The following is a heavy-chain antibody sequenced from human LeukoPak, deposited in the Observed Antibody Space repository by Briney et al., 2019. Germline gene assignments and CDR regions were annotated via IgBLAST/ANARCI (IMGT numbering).Heavy chain of an antibody. V-gene: IGHV1-18*01. J-gene: IGHJ4*02. Sequence: ASVKVSCKASGYTFTIYGISWVRKAPGQGLEWMGWISAYNGNTNYAQKLQGRVTMTTDTSTSTAYMELRSLRSDDTAVYYCARDTVLLWFGELLPLDYWGQGTLVTVSS. CDR2: ISAYNGNT. CDR1: GYTFTIYG. CDR3: ARDTVLLWFGELLPLDY. D-gene: IGHD3-10*01.